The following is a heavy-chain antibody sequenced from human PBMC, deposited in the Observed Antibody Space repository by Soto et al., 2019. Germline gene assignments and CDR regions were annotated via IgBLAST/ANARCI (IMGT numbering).Heavy chain of an antibody. CDR2: TYYRSKWYN. D-gene: IGHD1-7*01. CDR1: GDSVSSNSAA. Sequence: SQTLPLTCDISGDSVSSNSAAWNWIRQSPSRGLEWLGRTYYRSKWYNDYAVSVKSRITINPDTSKNQFSLQLNSVTPEDTAVYYCARDLEDWNYENYYYYYMDVWGKGTTVTVSS. J-gene: IGHJ6*03. CDR3: ARDLEDWNYENYYYYYMDV. V-gene: IGHV6-1*01.